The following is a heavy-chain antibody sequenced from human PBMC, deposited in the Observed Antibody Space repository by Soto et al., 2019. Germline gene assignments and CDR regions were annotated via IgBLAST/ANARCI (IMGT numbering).Heavy chain of an antibody. CDR2: IVVGSGTT. CDR3: AAGATDYYDSSGYYSGFDY. D-gene: IGHD3-22*01. CDR1: GFTFTSSA. Sequence: ASVKVSCKASGFTFTSSAVQWVRQARGQRLEWIGWIVVGSGTTNYAQKFQDRVTITRDKSTSTAYMELSSLRSEDTAVYYCAAGATDYYDSSGYYSGFDYWGQGTLVTVSS. J-gene: IGHJ4*02. V-gene: IGHV1-58*01.